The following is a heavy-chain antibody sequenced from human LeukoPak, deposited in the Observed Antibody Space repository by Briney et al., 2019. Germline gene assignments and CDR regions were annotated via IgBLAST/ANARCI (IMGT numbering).Heavy chain of an antibody. CDR2: INPNSGGT. J-gene: IGHJ6*02. Sequence: GASVKVSCKASGYTFTGYYMHWVRQAPGQGLERMGWINPNSGGTNYAQKFQGRVTMTRDTSISTAYMELSRLRSDDTAVYYCARVRGTDYYYGMDVWGQGTTVTVSS. CDR3: ARVRGTDYYYGMDV. V-gene: IGHV1-2*02. CDR1: GYTFTGYY.